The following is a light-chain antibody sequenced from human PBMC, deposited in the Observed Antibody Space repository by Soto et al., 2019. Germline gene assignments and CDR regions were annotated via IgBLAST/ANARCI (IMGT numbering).Light chain of an antibody. CDR2: AAS. Sequence: DIQMTQSPSSVSASVEDTVTISCRASQGISSWLAWYQQKPGKAPKLVIYAASRLASGVPSRFSGRGSGSDFTLTISSLQPEDFAFYYCQQASSFPLTFGGGTKVEIK. CDR3: QQASSFPLT. CDR1: QGISSW. V-gene: IGKV1-12*01. J-gene: IGKJ4*01.